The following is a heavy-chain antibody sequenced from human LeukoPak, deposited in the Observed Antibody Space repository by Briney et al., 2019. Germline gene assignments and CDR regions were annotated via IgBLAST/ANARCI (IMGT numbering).Heavy chain of an antibody. Sequence: PGGSLRLSCAASRFTFRSYWMSWVRQAPGKGLEWVANTKQDGSEKYYVDSVKGRFTISRDNARNSLYLQMNSLRVEDTAVYYCARGAYYYNSGDAFDVWGQGTMVTVSS. CDR2: TKQDGSEK. D-gene: IGHD3-10*01. CDR3: ARGAYYYNSGDAFDV. J-gene: IGHJ3*01. V-gene: IGHV3-7*01. CDR1: RFTFRSYW.